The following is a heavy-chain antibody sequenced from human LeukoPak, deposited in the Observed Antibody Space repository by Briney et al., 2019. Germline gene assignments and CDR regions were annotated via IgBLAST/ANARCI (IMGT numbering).Heavy chain of an antibody. D-gene: IGHD3-16*01. V-gene: IGHV3-30*04. CDR1: GFTLNSYI. CDR2: ISFDGRDK. CDR3: ARAYGGLIDY. Sequence: GGSLRLSCEASGFTLNSYIMHWVRQAPGKGLEWVALISFDGRDKQYADSVNGRFTISKDNSKNTLYLQMNSLSGDDTSMYFCARAYGGLIDYWGQGTLVTVSS. J-gene: IGHJ4*02.